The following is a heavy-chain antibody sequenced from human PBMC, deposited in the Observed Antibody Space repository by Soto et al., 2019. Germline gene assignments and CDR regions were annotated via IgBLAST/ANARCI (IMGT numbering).Heavy chain of an antibody. Sequence: SETLSLTCTVSGGSISSYYLSWIRQPPGKGLEWIGYIYYSGSTNYNPSLKSRVTISVDTSKNQFSLKLSSVTAADTAVYYCARPYCSGGSCYFAGAFDIWGQGTMVTVSS. V-gene: IGHV4-59*08. CDR2: IYYSGST. CDR1: GGSISSYY. J-gene: IGHJ3*02. D-gene: IGHD2-15*01. CDR3: ARPYCSGGSCYFAGAFDI.